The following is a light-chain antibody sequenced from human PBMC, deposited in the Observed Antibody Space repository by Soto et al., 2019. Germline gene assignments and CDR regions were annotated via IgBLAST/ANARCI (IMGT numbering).Light chain of an antibody. CDR2: GAS. CDR1: QSVSSK. Sequence: EIVMMQSPATLSVSPGERATLSCRASQSVSSKLAWYQQKPGQAPRLLIYGASSRATGIPDRFSGSGSGTDFTLTISRLEPEDFAVYYCQQYGSSPSFGQGTKV. CDR3: QQYGSSPS. V-gene: IGKV3-20*01. J-gene: IGKJ1*01.